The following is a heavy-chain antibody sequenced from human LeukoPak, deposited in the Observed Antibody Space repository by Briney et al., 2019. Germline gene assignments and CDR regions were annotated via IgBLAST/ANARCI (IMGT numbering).Heavy chain of an antibody. CDR1: GFTFSSYA. J-gene: IGHJ6*02. CDR3: AKDQGYTYYYDSSGYSYGMDV. D-gene: IGHD3-22*01. CDR2: IKQDGSEK. Sequence: GGSLRLSCAASGFTFSSYAMSWVRQAPGKGLEWVANIKQDGSEKYYVDSVKGRFTISRDNAKNSLYLQMNSLRAEDTALYYCAKDQGYTYYYDSSGYSYGMDVWGQGTTVTVSS. V-gene: IGHV3-7*03.